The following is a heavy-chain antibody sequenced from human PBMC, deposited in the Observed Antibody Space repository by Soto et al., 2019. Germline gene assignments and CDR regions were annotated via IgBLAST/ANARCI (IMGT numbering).Heavy chain of an antibody. CDR1: GGSISSGGYY. J-gene: IGHJ4*02. V-gene: IGHV4-31*03. CDR2: IYYSGSN. CDR3: ARVRAYCSSTSCYTVFDY. Sequence: QVQLQESGPGLVKPSQTLSLTCTVSGGSISSGGYYWSWIRQHPGKGLEWIGYIYYSGSNYYNPSLKSRFTISVDTSKNQFSLKLSSVTDADTAVYYCARVRAYCSSTSCYTVFDYWGQGTLVTVSS. D-gene: IGHD2-2*02.